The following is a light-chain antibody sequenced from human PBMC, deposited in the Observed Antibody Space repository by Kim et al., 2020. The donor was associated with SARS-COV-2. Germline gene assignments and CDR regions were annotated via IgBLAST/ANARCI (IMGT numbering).Light chain of an antibody. J-gene: IGKJ1*01. CDR3: QSRGT. Sequence: STLSASVGDRVIITCRASQSISSWLAWYQQKPGKAPKLLIYKASSLESEVPSRFSGSGFGTEFTLTINSLQPDDFATYYCQSRGTFGQGTKVEIK. CDR2: KAS. CDR1: QSISSW. V-gene: IGKV1-5*03.